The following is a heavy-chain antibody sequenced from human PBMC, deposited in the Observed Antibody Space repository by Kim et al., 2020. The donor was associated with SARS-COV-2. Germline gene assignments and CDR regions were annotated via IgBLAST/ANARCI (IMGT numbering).Heavy chain of an antibody. CDR3: ALGRSGDY. Sequence: ASVKVSCKTSGYSFTTYSIYWVRQAPGQRLEWMGWISPVNGNTKYSQNFQGRVTITRDTSASTTYLELSSLRSEDTAVFYCALGRSGDYWGQGTLVTVSS. D-gene: IGHD7-27*01. J-gene: IGHJ4*02. V-gene: IGHV1-3*01. CDR2: ISPVNGNT. CDR1: GYSFTTYS.